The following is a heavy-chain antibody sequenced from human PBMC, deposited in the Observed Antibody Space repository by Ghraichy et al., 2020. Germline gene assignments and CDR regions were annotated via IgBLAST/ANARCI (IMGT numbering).Heavy chain of an antibody. Sequence: GGSLRLSCAASGFTFSSYAMHWVRQAPGKGLEWVAVISYDGSNKYYADSVKGRFTISRDNSKNTLYLQMNSLRAEDTAVYYCARDGSPMIVVVITPDYFDYWGQGTLVTVSS. CDR3: ARDGSPMIVVVITPDYFDY. D-gene: IGHD3-22*01. CDR2: ISYDGSNK. V-gene: IGHV3-30-3*01. J-gene: IGHJ4*02. CDR1: GFTFSSYA.